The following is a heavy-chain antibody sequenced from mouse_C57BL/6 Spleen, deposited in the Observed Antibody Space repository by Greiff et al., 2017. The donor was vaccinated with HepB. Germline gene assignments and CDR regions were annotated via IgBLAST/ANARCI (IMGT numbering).Heavy chain of an antibody. CDR1: GYTFTSYD. CDR3: ARSYNWDYYAMYY. Sequence: VQLQESGPELVKPGASVKLSCKASGYTFTSYDINWVKQRPGQGLEWIGWIYPRDGSTKYNEKFKGKATLTVDKSSSTAYMELHSLTSEDSAVYVCARSYNWDYYAMYYWGQGTSVTVSS. CDR2: IYPRDGST. V-gene: IGHV1-85*01. D-gene: IGHD4-1*01. J-gene: IGHJ4*01.